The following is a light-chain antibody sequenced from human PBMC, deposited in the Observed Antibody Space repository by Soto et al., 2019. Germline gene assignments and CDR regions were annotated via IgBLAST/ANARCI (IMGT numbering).Light chain of an antibody. V-gene: IGKV3-15*01. Sequence: EIGMTQSPATLSVSPGERATLSCRASQNIDNKLVWYQQKPGQVPRLLIYDASTRATGIPARFSGSGSGTEFTLTISSLQSEDFAFYYCQQFHYWWTFGQGTKVDI. CDR3: QQFHYWWT. J-gene: IGKJ1*01. CDR2: DAS. CDR1: QNIDNK.